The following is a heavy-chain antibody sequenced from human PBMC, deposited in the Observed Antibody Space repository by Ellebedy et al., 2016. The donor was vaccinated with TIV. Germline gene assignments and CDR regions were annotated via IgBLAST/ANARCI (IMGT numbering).Heavy chain of an antibody. CDR1: GFTFSDYV. CDR3: TKRADNWGFFDF. J-gene: IGHJ4*01. D-gene: IGHD1-1*01. V-gene: IGHV3-23*01. Sequence: PGGSLRLSCAASGFTFSDYVMAWVRQVPGKGLEWVSAVAERDGRTFYADSVKGRFSISRDNFQNTLCLHMHSLAAGDTAIYYCTKRADNWGFFDFWGHGTLVTVSS. CDR2: VAERDGRT.